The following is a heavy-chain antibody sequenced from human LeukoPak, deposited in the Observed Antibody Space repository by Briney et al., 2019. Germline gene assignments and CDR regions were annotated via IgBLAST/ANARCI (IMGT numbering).Heavy chain of an antibody. CDR2: INHSGST. J-gene: IGHJ4*02. V-gene: IGHV4-34*01. D-gene: IGHD6-6*01. CDR3: ACYSSSFLFDY. CDR1: GGSFSGYY. Sequence: SETLSLTCAVYGGSFSGYYWSWIRQPPGKGLEWIGEINHSGSTYYNPSLKSRVTISVDRSKNQFSLKLSSVTAADTAVYYCACYSSSFLFDYWGQGSLVTVSS.